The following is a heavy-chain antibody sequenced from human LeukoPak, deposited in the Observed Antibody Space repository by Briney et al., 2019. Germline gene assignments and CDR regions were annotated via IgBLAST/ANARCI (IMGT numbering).Heavy chain of an antibody. J-gene: IGHJ3*02. Sequence: PGGSLRLSCAASGFTFSSYSMNWVRQAPGKGLEWVSSISSSSSYIYYADSVKGRFTISRDNAKNSLYLQMNSLRAEDTAVYYCAKDRDSGSYYEAFDIWGQGTMVTVSS. V-gene: IGHV3-21*04. D-gene: IGHD1-26*01. CDR1: GFTFSSYS. CDR3: AKDRDSGSYYEAFDI. CDR2: ISSSSSYI.